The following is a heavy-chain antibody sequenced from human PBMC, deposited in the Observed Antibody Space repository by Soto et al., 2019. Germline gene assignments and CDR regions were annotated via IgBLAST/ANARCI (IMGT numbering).Heavy chain of an antibody. CDR3: ARDIVPAVSMSGMDV. D-gene: IGHD2-2*01. J-gene: IGHJ6*02. V-gene: IGHV4-31*03. Sequence: PSETLSLTCTVSGGSISSGAYYWNWIRQHPGKGLEWIGYIYYSGSTYYNPSLKSRVTISVDTSNNQFSLKLSSVTAADTALYYCARDIVPAVSMSGMDVWGQGTTVTVS. CDR1: GGSISSGAYY. CDR2: IYYSGST.